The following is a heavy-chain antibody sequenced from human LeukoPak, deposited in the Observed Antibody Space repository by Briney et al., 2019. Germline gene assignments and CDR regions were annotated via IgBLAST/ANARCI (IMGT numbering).Heavy chain of an antibody. Sequence: SETLSLTCTVSGGSISSSSYYWGWIRQPPGKGLEWIGSIYYSGSTYYNPSLKSRVTISVDTSKNQFSLKLSSVTAADTAVYYCARRSHIVVVPAAPLNDWFDPWGQGTLVTVSS. J-gene: IGHJ5*02. D-gene: IGHD2-2*01. CDR3: ARRSHIVVVPAAPLNDWFDP. CDR2: IYYSGST. V-gene: IGHV4-39*01. CDR1: GGSISSSSYY.